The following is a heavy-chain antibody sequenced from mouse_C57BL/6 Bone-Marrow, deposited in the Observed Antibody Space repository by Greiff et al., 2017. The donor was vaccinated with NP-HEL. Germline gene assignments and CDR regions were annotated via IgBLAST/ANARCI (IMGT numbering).Heavy chain of an antibody. CDR1: GYTFTSYW. CDR3: ARMGYSRDY. D-gene: IGHD2-3*01. Sequence: VQLQQSGAELVKPRASVKLSCKASGYTFTSYWMQWVKQRPGQGLEWIGEIDPSDSYTNYNQKFKGKATLTVDTSSSTAYMQLSSLTSEDSAVYYCARMGYSRDYWGQGTSVTVSS. CDR2: IDPSDSYT. J-gene: IGHJ4*01. V-gene: IGHV1-50*01.